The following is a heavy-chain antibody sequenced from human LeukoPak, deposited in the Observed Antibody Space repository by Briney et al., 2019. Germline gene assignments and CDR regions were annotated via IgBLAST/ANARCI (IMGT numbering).Heavy chain of an antibody. J-gene: IGHJ3*02. CDR1: GYTFTSYY. V-gene: IGHV1-46*01. Sequence: ASVKVSCKASGYTFTSYYMHWVRQAPGQGLEWMGIINPSGGSTSYAQKFQGRVTMTRDMSTSTVYMGLSSLRSEDTAVYYCVRSYYGGGDAFDIWGQGTMVTVSS. CDR3: VRSYYGGGDAFDI. CDR2: INPSGGST. D-gene: IGHD2/OR15-2a*01.